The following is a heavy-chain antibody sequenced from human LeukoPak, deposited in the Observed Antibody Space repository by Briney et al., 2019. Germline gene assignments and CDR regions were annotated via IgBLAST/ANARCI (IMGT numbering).Heavy chain of an antibody. CDR2: ISGSGGST. J-gene: IGHJ6*02. CDR1: GFTFSSYA. CDR3: ARGGLGNYYGMDV. V-gene: IGHV3-23*01. D-gene: IGHD5-12*01. Sequence: GGSLRLSCAASGFTFSSYAMSWVRQAPGKGLEWVSAISGSGGSTYYADSVKGQFTISRDNSKNTLYLQMDSLRVEDTAVYYCARGGLGNYYGMDVWGQGTTVTVSS.